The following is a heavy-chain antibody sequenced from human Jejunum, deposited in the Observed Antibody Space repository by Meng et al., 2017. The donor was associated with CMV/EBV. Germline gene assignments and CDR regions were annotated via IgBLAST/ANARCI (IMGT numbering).Heavy chain of an antibody. D-gene: IGHD3-22*01. J-gene: IGHJ5*01. CDR3: ARYNYYDSSGFRAHFDS. CDR2: ISYDESKK. Sequence: TCRSNAMHWVRQAPGKGLEWVAFISYDESKKYYADSVRGRFTISRDNSKDTLSLQMDSLRPDDTAIYYCARYNYYDSSGFRAHFDSWGQGTLVTVSS. V-gene: IGHV3-30*03. CDR1: TCRSNA.